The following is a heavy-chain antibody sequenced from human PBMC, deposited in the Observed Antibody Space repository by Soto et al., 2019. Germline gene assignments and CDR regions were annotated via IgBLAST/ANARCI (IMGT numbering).Heavy chain of an antibody. CDR1: GFTFSSYS. D-gene: IGHD3-9*01. CDR2: IFASSTTI. CDR3: AKDQGTRVHDILTGYYSPFGY. J-gene: IGHJ4*02. Sequence: GGSLRLSCVASGFTFSSYSMVWVRQAPGKGLEWVSYIFASSTTIYYADSVKGRFTVSRDNTQNSLFLLMNSLRAEDTAVYYCAKDQGTRVHDILTGYYSPFGYWGQGTLVTVSS. V-gene: IGHV3-48*04.